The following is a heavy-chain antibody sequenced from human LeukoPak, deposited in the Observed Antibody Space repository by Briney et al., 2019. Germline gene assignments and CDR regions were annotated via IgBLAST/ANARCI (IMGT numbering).Heavy chain of an antibody. CDR1: GGSFSGYY. Sequence: SETLSLTCGVYGGSFSGYYWSWIRQPPGKGLEWIGEVHHSGSTNYNPSLKSRLTISTDTSKNQFSLNLISVTAADTAVYYCARVRYIPNVRDGYYYMDVWGKGTTVTVSS. D-gene: IGHD3-10*02. V-gene: IGHV4-34*01. CDR2: VHHSGST. J-gene: IGHJ6*03. CDR3: ARVRYIPNVRDGYYYMDV.